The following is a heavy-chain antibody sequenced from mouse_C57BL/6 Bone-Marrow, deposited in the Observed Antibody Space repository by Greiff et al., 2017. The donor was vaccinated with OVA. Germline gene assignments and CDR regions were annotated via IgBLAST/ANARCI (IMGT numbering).Heavy chain of an antibody. CDR1: GFTFSSYT. Sequence: EVKVVEPGGGLVKPGGSLKLSCAASGFTFSSYTMSWVRQTPEKRLEWVATISGCGGNTYYPDSVKGRFTISRDNAKNTMYLQMSSLRSEDTALDYCARQVLWLDYWGQGTTLTVSS. CDR3: ARQVLWLDY. V-gene: IGHV5-9*01. CDR2: ISGCGGNT. D-gene: IGHD1-1*02. J-gene: IGHJ2*01.